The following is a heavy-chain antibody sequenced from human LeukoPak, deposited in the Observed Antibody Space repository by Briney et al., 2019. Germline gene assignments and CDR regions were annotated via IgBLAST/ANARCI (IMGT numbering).Heavy chain of an antibody. Sequence: PGGSLRLSCAASGFTFSSYEMNWVRQAPGKGLEWVSYISSSGSTIYYADSVKGRFTISRDDAKNSLYLQMNSLRAEDTAVYYCARDLAAGYYYYYMDVWGKGTTVTISS. CDR1: GFTFSSYE. CDR3: ARDLAAGYYYYYMDV. V-gene: IGHV3-48*03. J-gene: IGHJ6*03. CDR2: ISSSGSTI. D-gene: IGHD6-13*01.